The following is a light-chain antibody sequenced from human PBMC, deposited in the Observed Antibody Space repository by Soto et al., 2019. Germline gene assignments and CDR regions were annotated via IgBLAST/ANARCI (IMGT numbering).Light chain of an antibody. CDR3: QQYNNWPPIT. CDR1: QSISSL. V-gene: IGKV3-15*01. Sequence: IVLTPSPATLSVSACERATLSFRASQSISSLLAWYQQKPGQAPRLLIYGASTRATGIPARFSGSGSGTDFTLTISSLQSEDFAVYYCQQYNNWPPITFGQGTRLEIK. CDR2: GAS. J-gene: IGKJ5*01.